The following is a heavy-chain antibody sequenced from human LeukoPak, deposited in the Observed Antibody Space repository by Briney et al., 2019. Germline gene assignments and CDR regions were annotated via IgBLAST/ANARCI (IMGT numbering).Heavy chain of an antibody. Sequence: PSETLSLTCTVSGGSISSYYWSWIRQPPGKGREWIGYIYYSGSTNYNPSLKSRVTISVDTSKNQFFLKLSSVTAADTAVYYCASKKRDGYNPMPYDYWGQGTLVTVSS. CDR1: GGSISSYY. V-gene: IGHV4-59*01. CDR3: ASKKRDGYNPMPYDY. D-gene: IGHD5-24*01. CDR2: IYYSGST. J-gene: IGHJ4*02.